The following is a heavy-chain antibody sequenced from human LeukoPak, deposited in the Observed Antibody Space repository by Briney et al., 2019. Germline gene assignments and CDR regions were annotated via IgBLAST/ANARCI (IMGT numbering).Heavy chain of an antibody. D-gene: IGHD3-16*01. CDR1: GFTFNSYG. V-gene: IGHV3-33*01. CDR3: ARVNTNYYVPVNYGMDV. Sequence: PGRSLRLSCAASGFTFNSYGMHWVRQAPGKGLEWVALIWYDGGNKYYADSVKGRFTISRDNSQNTLYLQMNSRRAEDTAVYYCARVNTNYYVPVNYGMDVWGQGTTVTVSS. J-gene: IGHJ6*02. CDR2: IWYDGGNK.